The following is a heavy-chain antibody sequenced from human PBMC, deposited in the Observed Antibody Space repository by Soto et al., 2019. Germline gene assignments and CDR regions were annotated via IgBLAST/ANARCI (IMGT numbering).Heavy chain of an antibody. D-gene: IGHD6-19*01. CDR2: IRSKAYGGTT. CDR3: TTSIRGCGWYCYFDY. Sequence: GGSLRLSCTASGFTFGDYAMSWFRQAPGKGLEWVGFIRSKAYGGTTEYAASVKGRFTISRDDSKSIAYLQMNSLKTEDTAVYYCTTSIRGCGWYCYFDYWGQGTLVTVSS. V-gene: IGHV3-49*03. CDR1: GFTFGDYA. J-gene: IGHJ4*02.